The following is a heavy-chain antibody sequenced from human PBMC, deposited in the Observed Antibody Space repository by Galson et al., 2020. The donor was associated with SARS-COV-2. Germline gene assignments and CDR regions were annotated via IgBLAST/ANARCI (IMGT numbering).Heavy chain of an antibody. Sequence: ASVKVSCKASGYTFTSYGISWVRQAPGQGLEWMGWISAYNGNTNYAQKLQGRVNMTTDTSTSTAYMELRSLRSDDTAVYYCARTQSEASYSSGWYHYYYYMDVWGKGTTVTVSS. CDR1: GYTFTSYG. V-gene: IGHV1-18*01. CDR3: ARTQSEASYSSGWYHYYYYMDV. J-gene: IGHJ6*03. CDR2: ISAYNGNT. D-gene: IGHD6-19*01.